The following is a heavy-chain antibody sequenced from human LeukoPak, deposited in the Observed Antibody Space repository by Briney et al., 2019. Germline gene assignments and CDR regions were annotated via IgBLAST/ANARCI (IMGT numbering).Heavy chain of an antibody. D-gene: IGHD3-3*01. Sequence: GGSLRFSCAASGFTVISNYMSWVRKAPGKGLEGVSVISSGGHIYYADSVKGRFTISRDNFKNTLYLQMNSLRAEDTAIYYCARGIMEWSFFDCWGQGTLVTVSS. CDR2: ISSGGHI. J-gene: IGHJ4*02. CDR3: ARGIMEWSFFDC. CDR1: GFTVISNY. V-gene: IGHV3-53*01.